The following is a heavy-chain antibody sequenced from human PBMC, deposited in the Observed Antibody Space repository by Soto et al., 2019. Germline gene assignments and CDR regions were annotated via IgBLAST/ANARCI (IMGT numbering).Heavy chain of an antibody. CDR2: IYDDGRT. J-gene: IGHJ4*02. V-gene: IGHV3-53*01. Sequence: PGGSLRLSCAASGFIVSSRYMSWVRQAPGKGLEWVSVIYDDGRTDYTDSVKGRFIISRDNSRNTLYLQMNSLRAEDTAVYYWASGGPYSSGCLDYWGRGTQSPSPQ. D-gene: IGHD6-19*01. CDR1: GFIVSSRY. CDR3: ASGGPYSSGCLDY.